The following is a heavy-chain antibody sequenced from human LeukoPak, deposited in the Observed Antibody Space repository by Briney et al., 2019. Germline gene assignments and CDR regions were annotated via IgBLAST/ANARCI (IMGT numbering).Heavy chain of an antibody. CDR3: AGGGITGAALHYYYYGMDL. CDR2: ISPSNGNT. CDR1: GYTFTNYG. J-gene: IGHJ6*02. V-gene: IGHV1-18*01. Sequence: ASVKVSCKTSGYTFTNYGMHWVRQAPGQGLEWMGWISPSNGNTYYAPKVQGRITLTTDTSTNTAYMELRSLRSDDTALYFCAGGGITGAALHYYYYGMDLWGQGTTVTVSS. D-gene: IGHD1-20*01.